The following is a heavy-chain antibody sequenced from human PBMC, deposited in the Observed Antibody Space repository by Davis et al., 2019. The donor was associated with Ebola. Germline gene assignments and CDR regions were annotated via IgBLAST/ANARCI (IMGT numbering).Heavy chain of an antibody. J-gene: IGHJ3*02. CDR2: IYYSGST. CDR1: GGSISSYY. D-gene: IGHD3-22*01. V-gene: IGHV4-59*12. Sequence: SETLSLTCTVSGGSISSYYWSWIRQPPGKGLEWIGYIYYSGSTNYNPSLKSRVTISVDTSKNQFSLKLSSVTAADTAVYYCARRRYYYDSSGYYLHDAFDIWGQGTMVTVSS. CDR3: ARRRYYYDSSGYYLHDAFDI.